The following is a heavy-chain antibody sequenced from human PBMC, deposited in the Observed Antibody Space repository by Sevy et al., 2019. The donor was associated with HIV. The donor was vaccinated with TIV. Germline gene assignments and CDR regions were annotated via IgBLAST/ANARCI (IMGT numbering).Heavy chain of an antibody. CDR2: IYYSGNT. CDR1: GVSVSSDSYH. CDR3: ARTAILIVGATYFDY. V-gene: IGHV4-61*01. Sequence: SETLSLTCNVSGVSVSSDSYHWTWIRQPPGKGLEWIGFIYYSGNTNYNPSLKSRVTISVDTSKNQFSLRLSSVTAADTAVYYCARTAILIVGATYFDYWGQGTLVTVSS. D-gene: IGHD1-26*01. J-gene: IGHJ4*02.